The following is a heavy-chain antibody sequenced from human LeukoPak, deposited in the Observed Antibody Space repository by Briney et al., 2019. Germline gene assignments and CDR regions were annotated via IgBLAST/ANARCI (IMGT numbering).Heavy chain of an antibody. D-gene: IGHD2-15*01. Sequence: GGSLRLSCAASGFTFSSYAMSWVRQAPGKGLEWVSAISGSGGSTYYADSVKGRFTNSRDNSKNTLYLQMNSLRAEDTAVYYCARGRAPYCSGGSCYFDYWGQGTLVTVSS. CDR2: ISGSGGST. V-gene: IGHV3-23*01. CDR3: ARGRAPYCSGGSCYFDY. J-gene: IGHJ4*02. CDR1: GFTFSSYA.